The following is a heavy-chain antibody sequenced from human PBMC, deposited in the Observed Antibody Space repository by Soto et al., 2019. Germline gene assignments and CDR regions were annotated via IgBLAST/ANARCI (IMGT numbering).Heavy chain of an antibody. J-gene: IGHJ5*02. CDR1: GGTFSSYA. Sequence: QVQLVQSGAEVKKPGSSVKVSCKASGGTFSSYAISWVRQAPGQGLEWMGGIIPIFGTANYAQKFQGRVTITADESTSTAYMERSSLRSEDTAVYYCAGGYCSGGSCYLPAGWFDPWGQGTLVTVSS. CDR3: AGGYCSGGSCYLPAGWFDP. CDR2: IIPIFGTA. V-gene: IGHV1-69*12. D-gene: IGHD2-15*01.